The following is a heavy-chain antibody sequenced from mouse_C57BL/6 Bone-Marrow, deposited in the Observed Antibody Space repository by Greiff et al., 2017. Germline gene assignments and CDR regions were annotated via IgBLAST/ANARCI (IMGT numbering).Heavy chain of an antibody. CDR3: ARLEYDGSSGDWYFDV. J-gene: IGHJ1*03. CDR2: IYPRDGST. Sequence: VQLQQSGPELVKPGASVKLSCKASGYTFTSYDINWVKQRPGQGLEWIGWIYPRDGSTKYNEKFKGKATLTVDTSSSTAYMQLHSLKSEHSAVYFCARLEYDGSSGDWYFDVWGTGTTVTVSS. CDR1: GYTFTSYD. D-gene: IGHD1-1*01. V-gene: IGHV1-85*01.